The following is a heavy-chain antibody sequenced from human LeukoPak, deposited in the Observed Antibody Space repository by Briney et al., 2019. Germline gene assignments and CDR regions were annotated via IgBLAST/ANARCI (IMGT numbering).Heavy chain of an antibody. V-gene: IGHV7-4-1*02. Sequence: ASVKVSCKASGYTFSSYGISRVRPAPGQGLEWMGWINTNTGNPTYAQGFTGRFVFSLDTSVSTAYLQISSLKAEDTAVYYCARRGGHDILTGYPYWGQGTLVTVSS. J-gene: IGHJ4*02. CDR3: ARRGGHDILTGYPY. CDR1: GYTFSSYG. CDR2: INTNTGNP. D-gene: IGHD3-9*01.